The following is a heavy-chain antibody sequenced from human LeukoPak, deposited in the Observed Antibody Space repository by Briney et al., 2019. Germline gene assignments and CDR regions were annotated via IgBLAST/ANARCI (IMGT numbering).Heavy chain of an antibody. CDR1: GFTFSSYA. Sequence: PGGSLRLSCAASGFTFSSYAMAWVRQAPVKGLVWVSVITDSGINTYYTDSVKGRFTISRDNSKNTLYLQMNSLRAEDTAVYYCAKGTLGSCSGASCYPLDYWGQGTLVTVSS. CDR2: ITDSGINT. V-gene: IGHV3-23*01. D-gene: IGHD2-15*01. J-gene: IGHJ4*02. CDR3: AKGTLGSCSGASCYPLDY.